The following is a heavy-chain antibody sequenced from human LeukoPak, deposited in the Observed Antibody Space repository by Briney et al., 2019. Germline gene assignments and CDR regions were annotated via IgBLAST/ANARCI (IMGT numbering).Heavy chain of an antibody. V-gene: IGHV4-34*01. CDR2: INHSGNT. CDR3: AVAGYGRRFDY. J-gene: IGHJ4*02. Sequence: PSQTLSLTCAVYGGSFSGYYWNWIRQPPGKGLEWIGEINHSGNTNYNPSLKSRVTISVGTSKNQFSLNLNSVTAADTAVYYCAVAGYGRRFDYWGQGTLVTVSS. CDR1: GGSFSGYY. D-gene: IGHD5-18*01.